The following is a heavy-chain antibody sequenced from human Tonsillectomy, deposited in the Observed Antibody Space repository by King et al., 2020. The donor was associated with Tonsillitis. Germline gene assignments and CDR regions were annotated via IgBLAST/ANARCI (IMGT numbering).Heavy chain of an antibody. J-gene: IGHJ4*02. CDR1: GFTFDDYA. CDR2: ITWNSDRI. Sequence: VQLVESGGDLVQPGRSLRLSCAASGFTFDDYAMHWVRQAPGRGLEWVSGITWNSDRIAYTDSVKGRFTMSRDNAKNSLYLQMNSLRAEDTAFYYCAKAVEVGEFPFDYWGQGTLVTVSS. CDR3: AKAVEVGEFPFDY. D-gene: IGHD3-10*01. V-gene: IGHV3-9*01.